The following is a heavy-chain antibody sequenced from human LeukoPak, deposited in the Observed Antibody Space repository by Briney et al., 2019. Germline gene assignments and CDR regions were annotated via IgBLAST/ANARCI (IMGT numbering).Heavy chain of an antibody. CDR1: GFTFSSYS. J-gene: IGHJ4*02. V-gene: IGHV3-21*01. CDR3: ARGPLPDY. CDR2: ISSSSSSI. Sequence: GSLRLSCAASGFTFSSYSMNWVRQAPGKGLEWVSSISSSSSSIYYADSVKGRFTISRDNAKNTPYLQMNSLRAEDTAVYYCARGPLPDYWGQGTLVTVSS.